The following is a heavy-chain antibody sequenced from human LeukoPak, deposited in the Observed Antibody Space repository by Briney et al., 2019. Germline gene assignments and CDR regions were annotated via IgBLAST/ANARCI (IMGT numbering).Heavy chain of an antibody. J-gene: IGHJ4*02. CDR1: GGTFSSYA. D-gene: IGHD5-18*01. Sequence: ASVKVSCKASGGTFSSYAISWVRQAPGQGLEWMGGIIPIFGTANYAQKVQGRVTITTDESTSTAYMELSSLRSEDTAVYYCAIRGDSYGHQIPVGYYFDDWGQGTLVSVSS. V-gene: IGHV1-69*05. CDR3: AIRGDSYGHQIPVGYYFDD. CDR2: IIPIFGTA.